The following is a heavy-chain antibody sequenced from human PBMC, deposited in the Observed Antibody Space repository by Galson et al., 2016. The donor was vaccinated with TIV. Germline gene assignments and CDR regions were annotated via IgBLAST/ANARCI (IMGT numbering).Heavy chain of an antibody. J-gene: IGHJ4*02. CDR2: INPNGGGT. CDR1: GDIFSYHY. Sequence: SVKVSCKASGDIFSYHYLNWVRQAPGQGLEWMGLINPNGGGTTYAQKFQGRITMTMDTSTNTVYVELRSLTSEDTAVYYCATIRAGGGDCYYSDFWGQGTLVTVSS. CDR3: ATIRAGGGDCYYSDF. D-gene: IGHD2-21*02. V-gene: IGHV1-46*03.